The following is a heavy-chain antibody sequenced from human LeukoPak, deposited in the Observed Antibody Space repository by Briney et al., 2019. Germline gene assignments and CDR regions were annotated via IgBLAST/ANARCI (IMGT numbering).Heavy chain of an antibody. CDR3: AGWRTYDSGSYNY. CDR1: GFTFSNCW. D-gene: IGHD3-10*01. CDR2: IKQDGSEK. J-gene: IGHJ4*02. Sequence: GGSLRLSCAASGFTFSNCWMSWIRQAPGKGLEWVANIKQDGSEKYYVDSVKGRVTVSRDNAKNSLYLQMDSLRADDTALYYCAGWRTYDSGSYNYWGQGTLVTVSS. V-gene: IGHV3-7*01.